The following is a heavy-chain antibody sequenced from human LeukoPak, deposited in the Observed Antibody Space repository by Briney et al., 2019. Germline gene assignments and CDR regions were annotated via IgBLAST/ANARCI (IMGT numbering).Heavy chain of an antibody. Sequence: SETLSLTCTVSGGSINSGNYYWSWIRQHPGKGLEWIGYIYYSGSTYYNPSLKSRVTISVDTSKNQFSLKLSSVTAADTAVYYCAREVGNYGDSPGYWGQGTLVTVSS. J-gene: IGHJ4*02. D-gene: IGHD4-17*01. CDR3: AREVGNYGDSPGY. CDR1: GGSINSGNYY. CDR2: IYYSGST. V-gene: IGHV4-30-4*08.